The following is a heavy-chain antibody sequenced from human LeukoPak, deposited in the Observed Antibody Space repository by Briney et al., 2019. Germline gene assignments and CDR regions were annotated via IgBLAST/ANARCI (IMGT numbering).Heavy chain of an antibody. Sequence: ASVKVSCKASGYTFTSYGISWVRQAPGQGLEWMGWISAYNGNTNYAQKLQGRVTMTTDTSTSTAYMELRSLRSDDTAVYYCARIYGSGSYSHYYYYMDVWGKGTTVTISS. CDR3: ARIYGSGSYSHYYYYMDV. CDR2: ISAYNGNT. J-gene: IGHJ6*03. V-gene: IGHV1-18*01. D-gene: IGHD3-10*01. CDR1: GYTFTSYG.